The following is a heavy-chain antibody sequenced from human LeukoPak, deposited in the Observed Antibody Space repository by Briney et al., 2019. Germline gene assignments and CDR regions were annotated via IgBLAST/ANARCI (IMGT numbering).Heavy chain of an antibody. J-gene: IGHJ6*02. CDR3: ARWSRGCTNGVCYRNYYYYGMEV. D-gene: IGHD2-8*01. Sequence: SETLSLTCTVSGGSISSYYWSWIRQPPGKGLEWIGYIYYSGSTNYNPSLKSRVTISVDTSKNQFSLKLSSVTAADTAVYYCARWSRGCTNGVCYRNYYYYGMEVWGQGTTVTVSS. CDR1: GGSISSYY. CDR2: IYYSGST. V-gene: IGHV4-59*08.